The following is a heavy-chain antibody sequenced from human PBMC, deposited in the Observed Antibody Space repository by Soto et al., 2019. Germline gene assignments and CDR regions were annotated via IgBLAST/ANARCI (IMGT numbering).Heavy chain of an antibody. CDR3: ARGDYGDYVGY. CDR2: IIPILGIA. V-gene: IGHV1-69*02. CDR1: GGTFSSYT. J-gene: IGHJ4*02. Sequence: QVQLVQSGAEVQKPGSSVKVSCKASGGTFSSYTISWVRQAPGQGLEWMGRIIPILGIANYAQKFQGRVTITADKSTSTAYMELSSLRSEDTAVYYCARGDYGDYVGYWGQGTLVTVSS. D-gene: IGHD4-17*01.